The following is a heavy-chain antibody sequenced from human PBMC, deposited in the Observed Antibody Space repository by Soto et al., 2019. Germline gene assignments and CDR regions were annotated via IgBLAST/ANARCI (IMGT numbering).Heavy chain of an antibody. CDR2: ISDDGSND. CDR1: GFTFSDYA. CDR3: AKELSPAYRTGLLGH. D-gene: IGHD6-19*01. Sequence: QVHLVESGGGVVQPGGSLRLSCAASGFTFSDYATHWVRQAPGKGLALVAVISDDGSNDYFLASVKGRFTISRVNCKNTVYLQMNSLRGEDTAVYYCAKELSPAYRTGLLGHCGEGTLVAVSS. J-gene: IGHJ4*02. V-gene: IGHV3-30*18.